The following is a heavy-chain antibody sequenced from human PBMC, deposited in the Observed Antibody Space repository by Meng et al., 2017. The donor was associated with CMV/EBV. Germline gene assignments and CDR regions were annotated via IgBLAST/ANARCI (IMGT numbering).Heavy chain of an antibody. CDR3: ARDMGTGLLVTGYYGMDV. CDR2: ISSSGSTI. Sequence: GESLKISCAASGFTFSSYEMNWVRQAPGKGLEWVSYISSSGSTIYYADSVKGRFTIPRDNAKNSLYLQMNSLRAEDTAVYYCARDMGTGLLVTGYYGMDVWGQGTTVTVSS. V-gene: IGHV3-48*03. D-gene: IGHD1-26*01. J-gene: IGHJ6*02. CDR1: GFTFSSYE.